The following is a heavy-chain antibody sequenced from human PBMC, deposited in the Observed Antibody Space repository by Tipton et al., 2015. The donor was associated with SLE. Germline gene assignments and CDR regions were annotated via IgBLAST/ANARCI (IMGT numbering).Heavy chain of an antibody. CDR3: ARTKTYYYGSGTLNYYGMDV. CDR1: GGSISSSSYY. J-gene: IGHJ6*02. CDR2: IYYSGST. V-gene: IGHV4-39*07. D-gene: IGHD3-10*01. Sequence: TLSLTCTVSGGSISSSSYYWGWIRQPPGKGLEWIGSIYYSGSTYYNPSLKSRVTISVDTSKNQFSLKLSSVTAADTAVYYCARTKTYYYGSGTLNYYGMDVWGQGTTVTVSS.